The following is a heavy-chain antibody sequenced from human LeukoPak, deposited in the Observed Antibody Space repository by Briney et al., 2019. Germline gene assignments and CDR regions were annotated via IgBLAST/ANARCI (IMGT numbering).Heavy chain of an antibody. CDR3: ARHQIDTVTVDY. CDR1: GGSISSSSYY. CDR2: IYYSGST. V-gene: IGHV4-39*01. J-gene: IGHJ4*02. Sequence: SETLSLTCTVSGGSISSSSYYWGWIRQPPGKGLEWLGSIYYSGSTYYNPSLKSRATISVDTPKNQYSLKLSSVAAADTAVYYCARHQIDTVTVDYWGQGTLVTVSS. D-gene: IGHD4-17*01.